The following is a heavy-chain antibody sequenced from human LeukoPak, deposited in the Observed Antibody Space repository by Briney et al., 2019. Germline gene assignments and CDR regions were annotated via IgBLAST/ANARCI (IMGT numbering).Heavy chain of an antibody. D-gene: IGHD2-15*01. J-gene: IGHJ6*02. CDR1: GFTFSSYS. V-gene: IGHV3-21*01. Sequence: PGGSLRLSCAASGFTFSSYSMNWVRQAPGKGLEWVSSISSSSSDIYYADSVKGRFTISRDNAKNSLYLQMNSLRAEDTAVYYCAGHCSGGSCYSEGYYYYGMDVWGQGTAVTVSS. CDR2: ISSSSSDI. CDR3: AGHCSGGSCYSEGYYYYGMDV.